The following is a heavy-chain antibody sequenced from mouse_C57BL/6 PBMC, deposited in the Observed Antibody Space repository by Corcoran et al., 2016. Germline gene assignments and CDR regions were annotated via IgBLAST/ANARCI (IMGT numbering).Heavy chain of an antibody. D-gene: IGHD2-3*01. Sequence: QIPLLQSGPELQKPGEPVTISCQASGYTFTTYGMGWGKPAPGKGLKWMGWINTYYGVPTYDDDFKGRFAFSLETSASTAYLQINTLKNEASATYFCARSGDGYSVYWGQGTLVTVSA. CDR2: INTYYGVP. V-gene: IGHV9-3*01. CDR3: ARSGDGYSVY. J-gene: IGHJ3*01. CDR1: GYTFTTYG.